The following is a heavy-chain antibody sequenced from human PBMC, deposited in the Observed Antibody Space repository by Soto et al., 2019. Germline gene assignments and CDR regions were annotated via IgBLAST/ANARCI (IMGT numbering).Heavy chain of an antibody. Sequence: PGGSLRLSCAASGFTFSSYGMHWVRQAPGKGLEWVAVIWYDGSNKYYADYVKGRFTISRDNSKNTLYLQMNSLRAEDTAVYYCAGGITMVRGVRSPYYYYGMDVWGQGTTVTVSS. CDR1: GFTFSSYG. J-gene: IGHJ6*02. CDR3: AGGITMVRGVRSPYYYYGMDV. V-gene: IGHV3-33*01. D-gene: IGHD3-10*01. CDR2: IWYDGSNK.